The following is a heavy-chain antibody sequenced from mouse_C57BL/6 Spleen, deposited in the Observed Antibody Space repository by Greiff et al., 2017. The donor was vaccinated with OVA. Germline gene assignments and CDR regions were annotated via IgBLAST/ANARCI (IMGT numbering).Heavy chain of an antibody. J-gene: IGHJ4*01. V-gene: IGHV1-54*01. CDR1: GYAFTNYL. CDR2: INPGSGGT. D-gene: IGHD1-1*01. Sequence: VQLQQSGAELVRPGTSVKVSCKASGYAFTNYLIEWVKQRPGQGLEWIGVINPGSGGTNYNEKFKGKATLTADKSSSTAYMQLSSLTSEDSAVYFCARGVSYGSSIYYAMDYWGQGTSVTVSS. CDR3: ARGVSYGSSIYYAMDY.